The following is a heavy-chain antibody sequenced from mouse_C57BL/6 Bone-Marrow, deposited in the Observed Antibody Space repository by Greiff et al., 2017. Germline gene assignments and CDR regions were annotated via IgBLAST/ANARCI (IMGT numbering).Heavy chain of an antibody. CDR3: ARRGGYYGSPYWYFDV. D-gene: IGHD1-1*01. V-gene: IGHV1-82*01. CDR1: GYAFSSSW. J-gene: IGHJ1*03. CDR2: IYPGDGDT. Sequence: QLQQSGPELVKPGASVKISCKASGYAFSSSWMNWVKQRPGKGLEWIGRIYPGDGDTNYNGKFKGKATLTADKSSSTAYMQLSSLTSEDSAVYFCARRGGYYGSPYWYFDVWGTGTTVTVSS.